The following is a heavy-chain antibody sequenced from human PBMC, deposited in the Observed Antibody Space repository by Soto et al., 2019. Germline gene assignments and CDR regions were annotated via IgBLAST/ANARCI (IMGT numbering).Heavy chain of an antibody. CDR3: ARRRSSSNFDY. V-gene: IGHV4-39*01. CDR1: GGSISSSNYY. J-gene: IGHJ4*02. CDR2: IYYSGST. D-gene: IGHD6-13*01. Sequence: QLQLQESGPGLVKPSETLSLTCTVSGGSISSSNYYWGWIRQPPGKGLEWIGNIYYSGSTYYNPSLKSRVTISVDTSKNQFSLKLSSVTAADTAVYYSARRRSSSNFDYWGQGTLVTVSS.